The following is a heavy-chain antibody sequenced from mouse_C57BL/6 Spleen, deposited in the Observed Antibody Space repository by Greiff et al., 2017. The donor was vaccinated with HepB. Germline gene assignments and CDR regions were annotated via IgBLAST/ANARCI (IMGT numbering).Heavy chain of an antibody. V-gene: IGHV1-82*01. CDR2: IYPGDGDT. CDR1: GYAFSSSW. J-gene: IGHJ3*01. CDR3: ARPNYCGSSSFAY. Sequence: VQLQQSGPELVKPGASVKISCKASGYAFSSSWMNWVKQRPGKGLEWIGRIYPGDGDTNYNGKFKGKATLTADKSSSTAYMQLSSLTSEDSAVYFCARPNYCGSSSFAYWGQGTLVTVSA. D-gene: IGHD1-1*01.